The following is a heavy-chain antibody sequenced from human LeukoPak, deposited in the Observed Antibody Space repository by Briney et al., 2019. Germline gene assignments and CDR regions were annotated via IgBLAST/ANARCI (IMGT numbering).Heavy chain of an antibody. Sequence: ASVKVSCKASGGTFSSYAISWVRQAPGHGLEWMGGIIPIFGTANYAQKFQGRVTITADESTSTAYMELSSLRSEDTAVYYCARGPYGSGSYYLYGMDVWGQGTTVTVSS. V-gene: IGHV1-69*01. D-gene: IGHD3-10*01. CDR3: ARGPYGSGSYYLYGMDV. J-gene: IGHJ6*02. CDR2: IIPIFGTA. CDR1: GGTFSSYA.